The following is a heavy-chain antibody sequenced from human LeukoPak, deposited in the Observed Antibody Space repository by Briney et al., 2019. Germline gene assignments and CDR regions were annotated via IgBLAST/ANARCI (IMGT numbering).Heavy chain of an antibody. D-gene: IGHD3-3*02. CDR1: GFSVSLNY. CDR2: LYSGSDT. CDR3: ARVGDHFRWYLDL. V-gene: IGHV3-53*01. Sequence: GGSLTLSCAASGFSVSLNYMNWVRQAPGKGLEWVSILYSGSDTYYADSVKGRFTISRDSSKNMLFLHMNSLRAEDTAVYYCARVGDHFRWYLDLWGRGTLVTVSS. J-gene: IGHJ2*01.